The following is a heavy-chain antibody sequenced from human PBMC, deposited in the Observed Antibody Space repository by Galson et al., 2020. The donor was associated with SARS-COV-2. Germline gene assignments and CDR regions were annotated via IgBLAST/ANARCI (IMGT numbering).Heavy chain of an antibody. CDR3: AKDIDRTGVGDNFFDP. CDR1: GYTFTDYG. CDR2: LSTYDGNTYT. V-gene: IGHV1-18*01. Sequence: ASVKVSCKTSGYTFTDYGINWVRQAPGQGLEWMGWLSTYDGNTYTKYAEKFQDRVTVTTDTSTTTAYMELRSLTTDDTAVYYCAKDIDRTGVGDNFFDPWGQGTLVTVSS. J-gene: IGHJ5*02. D-gene: IGHD1-1*01.